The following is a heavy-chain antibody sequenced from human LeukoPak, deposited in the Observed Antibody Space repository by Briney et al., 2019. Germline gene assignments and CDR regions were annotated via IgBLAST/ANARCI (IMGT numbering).Heavy chain of an antibody. D-gene: IGHD1-26*01. CDR3: ATLSSGSLVPYYFDY. J-gene: IGHJ4*02. CDR2: VDPEDGET. V-gene: IGHV1-69-2*01. CDR1: GYTFTDYY. Sequence: ASVKVSCKVSGYTFTDYYMRWVQQAPGRGLEWMGLVDPEDGETIYAEKFQGRVTITADTSTDTAYMELRSLRSEDTAVYYCATLSSGSLVPYYFDYWGQGTLVTVSS.